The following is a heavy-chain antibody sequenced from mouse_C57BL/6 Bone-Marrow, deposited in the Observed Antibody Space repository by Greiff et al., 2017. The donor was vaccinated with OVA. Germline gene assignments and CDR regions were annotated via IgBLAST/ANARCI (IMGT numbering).Heavy chain of an antibody. D-gene: IGHD2-4*01. Sequence: QVQLKESGPGLVAPSQSLSITCTVSGFSLTSYAISWVRQPPGKGLEWLGVIWTGGGTNYNSALKSRLSISKDNSKSQVFLKMNSLQTDDTARYYCARNTDYYDYVLYWYFDVWGTGTTVTVSS. CDR1: GFSLTSYA. CDR3: ARNTDYYDYVLYWYFDV. CDR2: IWTGGGT. J-gene: IGHJ1*03. V-gene: IGHV2-9-1*01.